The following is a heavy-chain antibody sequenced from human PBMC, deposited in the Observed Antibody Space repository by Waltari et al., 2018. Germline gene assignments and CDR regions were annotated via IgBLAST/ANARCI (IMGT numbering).Heavy chain of an antibody. Sequence: EVQLVESGGGLVKPGGSLRLSCAASGFTFSSYSMNWVRQAPGKGLEWVSSISSSTNYIYYADSLKGRFTISRDNAKNSLYLQMNSLRVEDTAVYYCARGRRGFGELPDTLDCWGQGTLVTVSS. CDR3: ARGRRGFGELPDTLDC. CDR2: ISSSTNYI. CDR1: GFTFSSYS. D-gene: IGHD3-10*01. V-gene: IGHV3-21*01. J-gene: IGHJ4*02.